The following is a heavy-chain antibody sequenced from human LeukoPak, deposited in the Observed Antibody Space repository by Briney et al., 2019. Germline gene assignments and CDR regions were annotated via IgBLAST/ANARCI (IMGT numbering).Heavy chain of an antibody. CDR3: VRGGSYPDY. Sequence: PGGSLRLSCAASGFTFSSYWMSWVRQAPGKGLEWVASIKPDGGEKYYEDSVEGRFTISRDNAKNSLYLQMNSLRVEDTAMYFCVRGGSYPDYWGQGALVTVSS. CDR1: GFTFSSYW. V-gene: IGHV3-7*01. J-gene: IGHJ4*02. CDR2: IKPDGGEK. D-gene: IGHD3-16*01.